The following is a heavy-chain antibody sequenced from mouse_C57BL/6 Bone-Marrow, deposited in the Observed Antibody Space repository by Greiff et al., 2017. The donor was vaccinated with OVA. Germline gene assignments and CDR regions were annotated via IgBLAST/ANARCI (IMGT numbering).Heavy chain of an antibody. Sequence: EVKLMESGGDLVKPGGSLKLSCAASGFTFSSYGMSWVRQTPDKRLEWVATISSGGSYTYYPDSVKGRFTISRDNAKNTLYLQMSSLKSEDIAMYYCAREGFLAYWGQGTLVTVSA. CDR1: GFTFSSYG. CDR3: AREGFLAY. V-gene: IGHV5-6*01. CDR2: ISSGGSYT. J-gene: IGHJ3*01.